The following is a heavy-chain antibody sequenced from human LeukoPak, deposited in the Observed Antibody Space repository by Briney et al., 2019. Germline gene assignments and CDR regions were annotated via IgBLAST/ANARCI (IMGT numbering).Heavy chain of an antibody. CDR2: FYHSGST. J-gene: IGHJ4*02. D-gene: IGHD5-12*01. Sequence: SETLSLTCTVSGYSISSGYYWGWIRQPPGKGLEWIGSFYHSGSTYYNPSFKSRVTMPVDTSKNQFSLKLSSVTAADTAVYYCARQPRGYSGYDRLFDYWGQGTLVTVSS. CDR1: GYSISSGYY. V-gene: IGHV4-38-2*02. CDR3: ARQPRGYSGYDRLFDY.